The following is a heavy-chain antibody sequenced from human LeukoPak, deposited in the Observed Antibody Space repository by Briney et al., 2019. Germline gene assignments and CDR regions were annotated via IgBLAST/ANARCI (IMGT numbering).Heavy chain of an antibody. CDR3: ARAGSYCASTICFTYFDN. J-gene: IGHJ4*02. CDR2: INSDGSIT. D-gene: IGHD2-2*02. CDR1: GFTFSSYW. V-gene: IGHV3-74*01. Sequence: GGSLRLSCAASGFTFSSYWMHWVRQGPGTGLVWVSRINSDGSITDYADSVKGRFTFSRGNAKNTLYLQMNSLRAEDTAVYFCARAGSYCASTICFTYFDNWGQGALVTVSS.